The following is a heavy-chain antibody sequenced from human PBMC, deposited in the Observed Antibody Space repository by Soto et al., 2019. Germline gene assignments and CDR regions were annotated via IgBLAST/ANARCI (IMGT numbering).Heavy chain of an antibody. V-gene: IGHV1-69*02. CDR3: ASDFSSSWYYFDY. CDR2: IIPILGIA. D-gene: IGHD6-13*01. CDR1: GGTFSSYT. Sequence: SVKVSCKASGGTFSSYTISWVRQAPGQGLEWMGRIIPILGIANYAQKFQGRVTITADKSTSTAYMELSSLRSEDTAVYYCASDFSSSWYYFDYWGQGTLVTVSS. J-gene: IGHJ4*02.